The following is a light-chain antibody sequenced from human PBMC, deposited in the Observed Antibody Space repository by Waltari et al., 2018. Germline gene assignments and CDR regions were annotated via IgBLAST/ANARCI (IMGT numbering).Light chain of an antibody. Sequence: SLLTQVPSMSAAPGQKVTISCSGIASNIGKNFFYWSQQVAGSAPNPLIYENLKRPSGIPDRFSGSQSDTSATLAITGLQAGEGADYYFGTWESRLSCGVFGGGTKVTVL. J-gene: IGLJ2*01. V-gene: IGLV1-51*02. CDR1: ASNIGKNF. CDR3: GTWESRLSCGV. CDR2: ENL.